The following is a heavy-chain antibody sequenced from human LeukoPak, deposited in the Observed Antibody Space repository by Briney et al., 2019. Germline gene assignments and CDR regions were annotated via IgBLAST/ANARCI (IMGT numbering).Heavy chain of an antibody. Sequence: SETLSLTCAVYGGSFSGYHWSWIRQPPGKGLEWIGEINHSGSTNYNPSLKSRVTISVDTSKNQFSLKLSSVTAADTAVYYCARHYYYGSGSYYKGNWFDPWGQGTLVTVSS. CDR1: GGSFSGYH. D-gene: IGHD3-10*01. CDR3: ARHYYYGSGSYYKGNWFDP. J-gene: IGHJ5*02. V-gene: IGHV4-34*01. CDR2: INHSGST.